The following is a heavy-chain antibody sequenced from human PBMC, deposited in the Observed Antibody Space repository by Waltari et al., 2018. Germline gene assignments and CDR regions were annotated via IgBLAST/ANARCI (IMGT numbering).Heavy chain of an antibody. CDR1: GGSISSYY. Sequence: QVQLQESGPGLVKPSETLSLTCTVSGGSISSYYWSWIRQPAGKGLEWIGRIYTSGSTNYNPSLKSRVTMSVDTSKNQFSLKLSSVTAADTAVYYCAREGRIGFGEKIDALDIWGQGTMVTVSS. CDR3: AREGRIGFGEKIDALDI. CDR2: IYTSGST. J-gene: IGHJ3*02. V-gene: IGHV4-4*07. D-gene: IGHD3-10*01.